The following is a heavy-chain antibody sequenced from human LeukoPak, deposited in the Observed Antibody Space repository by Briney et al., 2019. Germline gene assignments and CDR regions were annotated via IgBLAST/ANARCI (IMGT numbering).Heavy chain of an antibody. CDR1: GFTLSDYN. Sequence: PGGSLRLACGVSGFTLSDYNMKWVRQAPGKGLEWGAYNNLYSSHIYYADSVKGRFTISRDHAKNSLYLQMNSLRAEDAAFYYCARDGGTSYEIDYWGQGTLVTVSS. J-gene: IGHJ4*02. D-gene: IGHD1-7*01. CDR3: ARDGGTSYEIDY. V-gene: IGHV3-21*05. CDR2: NNLYSSHI.